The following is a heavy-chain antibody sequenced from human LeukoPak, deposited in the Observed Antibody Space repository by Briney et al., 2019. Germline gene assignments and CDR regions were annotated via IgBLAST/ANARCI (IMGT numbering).Heavy chain of an antibody. CDR3: ARGRLSGEAFDY. Sequence: ASVKVSCKASGYTFTGYYIHWVRQAPGQGLEWMGWINPNSGGTNYAQKFQGRVTMTRGTSTSTAYMEMTRLRSDDTAVYYCARGRLSGEAFDYWGQGTLVTVSS. V-gene: IGHV1-2*02. J-gene: IGHJ4*02. D-gene: IGHD3-10*01. CDR2: INPNSGGT. CDR1: GYTFTGYY.